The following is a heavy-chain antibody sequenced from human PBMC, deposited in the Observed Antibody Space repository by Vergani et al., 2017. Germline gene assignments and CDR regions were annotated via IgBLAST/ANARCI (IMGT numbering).Heavy chain of an antibody. CDR1: GGSFSGYY. CDR2: SYHSGST. Sequence: QVQLQQWGAGLLKPSETLSLTCAVYGGSFSGYYWSWIRQPPGKGLEWIGYSYHSGSTYYNPSLKSRVTISVDRSKNQFSLKLSAVTAADTAVYYCAREVSSSSGLYYFDYWGQGTLVTVSS. J-gene: IGHJ4*02. V-gene: IGHV4-34*01. D-gene: IGHD6-6*01. CDR3: AREVSSSSGLYYFDY.